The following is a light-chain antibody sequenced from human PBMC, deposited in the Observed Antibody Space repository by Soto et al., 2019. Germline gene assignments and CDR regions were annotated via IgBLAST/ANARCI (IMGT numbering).Light chain of an antibody. J-gene: IGKJ1*01. V-gene: IGKV1-27*01. Sequence: DIPMTQSPSSLSGSVGDKITMTCRASQGIGNSLAWYQQKPGKVPKLLIYAASILQSGVPPRFNGRGSGTDFTLTILSLRPEDAATYYCQQSKSAPQTFGQGTKVEI. CDR3: QQSKSAPQT. CDR2: AAS. CDR1: QGIGNS.